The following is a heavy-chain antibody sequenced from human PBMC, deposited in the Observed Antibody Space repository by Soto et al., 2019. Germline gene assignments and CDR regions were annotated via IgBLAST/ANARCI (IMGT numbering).Heavy chain of an antibody. CDR1: GYTFTSYD. CDR2: MNPNSGNT. Sequence: ASVKVSCKASGYTFTSYDINWVRQATGQGLEWMGWMNPNSGNTGYTQKFQGRVTMTRNTSISTAYMELSSLRSEDTAAYYCVRGGYSSGWYSLDYWGQGTLVTVSS. J-gene: IGHJ4*02. V-gene: IGHV1-8*01. CDR3: VRGGYSSGWYSLDY. D-gene: IGHD6-19*01.